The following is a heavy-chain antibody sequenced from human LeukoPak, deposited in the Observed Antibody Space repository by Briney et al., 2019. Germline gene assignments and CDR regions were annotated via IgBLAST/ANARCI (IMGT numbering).Heavy chain of an antibody. J-gene: IGHJ3*02. CDR2: ISGDASVS. CDR3: AKAYSSSLYGDAFHI. D-gene: IGHD6-13*01. CDR1: GFTFRFYA. V-gene: IGHV3-23*01. Sequence: GGSLRLSCAGSGFTFRFYAMTWVRQAPGKGLEWVSGISGDASVSKDADSVKGRFNISRDNSKNTLYLQLSSLRGEYTAIYYCAKAYSSSLYGDAFHIWGQGTMVIVSP.